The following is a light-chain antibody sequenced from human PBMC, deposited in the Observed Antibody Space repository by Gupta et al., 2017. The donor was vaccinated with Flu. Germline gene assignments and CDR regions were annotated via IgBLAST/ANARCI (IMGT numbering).Light chain of an antibody. J-gene: IGKJ1*01. CDR2: KAS. Sequence: DMQMTQSPSTLSASVGDRVTITCRASQSISSWLAWYQQRPGKAAKLLIYKASSLESGVPSRFSGSGSGTEFTLTISSLQPDDFATYYCQQYNSYSRTFGQGTKVEIK. CDR1: QSISSW. V-gene: IGKV1-5*03. CDR3: QQYNSYSRT.